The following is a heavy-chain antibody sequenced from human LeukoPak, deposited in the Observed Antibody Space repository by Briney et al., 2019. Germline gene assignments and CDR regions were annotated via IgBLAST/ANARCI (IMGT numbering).Heavy chain of an antibody. J-gene: IGHJ4*02. Sequence: LGASVKVSCKASGYTFTSYGISWVRQAPGQGLEWMGWISAYNGNTNYAQKLQGRVTMTTDTSTSTAYMELRSLRSDDTAVYYCARDAYYYDGSGLFDYWGQGTLVTVSS. CDR1: GYTFTSYG. D-gene: IGHD3-22*01. V-gene: IGHV1-18*01. CDR3: ARDAYYYDGSGLFDY. CDR2: ISAYNGNT.